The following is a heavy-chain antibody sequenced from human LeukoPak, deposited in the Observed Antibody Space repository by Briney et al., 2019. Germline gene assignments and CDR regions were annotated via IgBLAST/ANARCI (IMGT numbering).Heavy chain of an antibody. Sequence: SDTLSLPCTVSGGPINDYYGTCLPQAPGKGLECLGYISNSGTTDYSPSLKSRFTMSVDTSKYEFSLKVTPVTAADTAMYYCARVVRGAVTSNCFDPWGEGTLVTVSS. J-gene: IGHJ5*02. D-gene: IGHD4-17*01. CDR3: ARVVRGAVTSNCFDP. CDR2: ISNSGTT. CDR1: GGPINDYY. V-gene: IGHV4-59*07.